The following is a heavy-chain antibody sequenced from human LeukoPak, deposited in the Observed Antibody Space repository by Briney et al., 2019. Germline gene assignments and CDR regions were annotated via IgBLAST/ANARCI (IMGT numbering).Heavy chain of an antibody. CDR3: ARDRYYFDSSDYYFFDY. CDR1: GYTFSNYG. J-gene: IGHJ4*02. D-gene: IGHD3-22*01. Sequence: GASVKVSCKASGYTFSNYGISWVRQPPGQGLEWMGWISAYNGNTYYAQKFQGRVTMTTDTPTNTAYMELRSLRSDDAAVYYCARDRYYFDSSDYYFFDYWGQGALVTVSS. V-gene: IGHV1-18*01. CDR2: ISAYNGNT.